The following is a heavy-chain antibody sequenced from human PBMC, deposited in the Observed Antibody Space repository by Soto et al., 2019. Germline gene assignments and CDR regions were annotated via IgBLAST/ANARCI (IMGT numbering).Heavy chain of an antibody. D-gene: IGHD2-15*01. V-gene: IGHV1-58*01. CDR2: IVVGSGNT. CDR1: GFTFTSSA. CDR3: AAGLSVARFDY. J-gene: IGHJ4*02. Sequence: QMQLVQSGPEVKKPGTSVKVSCKASGFTFTSSAVQWVRQARGQRLEWIGWIVVGSGNTNYAQKFQERVTITREMSTSTASMELSSLRSEDTAVYYCAAGLSVARFDYWGQGTLVTVSS.